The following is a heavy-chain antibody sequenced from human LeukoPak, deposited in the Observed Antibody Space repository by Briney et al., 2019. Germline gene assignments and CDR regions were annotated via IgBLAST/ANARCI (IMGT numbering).Heavy chain of an antibody. D-gene: IGHD6-13*01. V-gene: IGHV1-3*01. Sequence: ASVKVSCKASGYTFTSYAMHWVRQAPGQGLEWMGWSNACNGNTKYSQNFQGRVTITRDTSASTAYMEMSSLRSEDTAVYYCAREGSSWYLSWFDPWGQGTLVTVSS. CDR2: SNACNGNT. J-gene: IGHJ5*02. CDR3: AREGSSWYLSWFDP. CDR1: GYTFTSYA.